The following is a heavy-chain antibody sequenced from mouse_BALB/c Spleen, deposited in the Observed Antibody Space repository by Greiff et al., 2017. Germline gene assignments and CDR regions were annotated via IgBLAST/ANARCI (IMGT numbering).Heavy chain of an antibody. J-gene: IGHJ1*01. CDR3: ASEAKYYGNYGYFDV. CDR2: IYPGNGDT. Sequence: LQQPGAELVKPGASVKMSCKASGYTFTSYNMHWVKQTPGQGLEWIGAIYPGNGDTSYNQKFKGKATLTADKSSSTAYMQLSSLTSEDSAVYYCASEAKYYGNYGYFDVWGAGTTVTVSS. V-gene: IGHV1-12*01. CDR1: GYTFTSYN. D-gene: IGHD2-1*01.